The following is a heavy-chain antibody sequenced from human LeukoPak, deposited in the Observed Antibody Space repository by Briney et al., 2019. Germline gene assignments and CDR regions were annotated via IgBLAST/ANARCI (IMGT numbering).Heavy chain of an antibody. CDR1: GFTFSSYA. V-gene: IGHV3-23*01. Sequence: PGRSLRLSCAASGFTFSSYAMSWVRQAPGKGLEWVSAISGSGGTTYYADSVKGRFTISRDNSKNTLYLQMNSLRAEDTAVYYCAKDVNYYGSGSYYNYWGQGTLVTVSS. CDR3: AKDVNYYGSGSYYNY. D-gene: IGHD3-10*01. J-gene: IGHJ4*02. CDR2: ISGSGGTT.